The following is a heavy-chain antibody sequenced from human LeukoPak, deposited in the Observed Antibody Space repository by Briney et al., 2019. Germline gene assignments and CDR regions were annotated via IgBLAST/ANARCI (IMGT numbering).Heavy chain of an antibody. J-gene: IGHJ1*01. CDR1: GFTFSSYG. Sequence: GVSLRLSCAASGFTFSSYGMHWVRQAPGKGLEWVAFIRYDGSNKYYADSVKGRFTISRDNSKNTLYLQMNSLRAEDTAVYYCAKDPSSGWLNAEYFQHWGQGTLATVSS. D-gene: IGHD6-19*01. CDR2: IRYDGSNK. V-gene: IGHV3-30*02. CDR3: AKDPSSGWLNAEYFQH.